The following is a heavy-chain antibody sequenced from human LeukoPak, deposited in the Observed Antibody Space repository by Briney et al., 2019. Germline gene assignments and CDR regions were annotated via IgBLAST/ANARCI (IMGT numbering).Heavy chain of an antibody. Sequence: GSVKVSCKASGYTFTGYYMHWVRQAPGQGLEWMGWINPNSGGTNYAQKFQGRVTMTRDTSISTAYMELSRLRSDDTAVYYCGILGSYDSSGYYYDFDYWGQGTLVTVSS. CDR1: GYTFTGYY. CDR3: GILGSYDSSGYYYDFDY. J-gene: IGHJ4*02. D-gene: IGHD3-22*01. V-gene: IGHV1-2*02. CDR2: INPNSGGT.